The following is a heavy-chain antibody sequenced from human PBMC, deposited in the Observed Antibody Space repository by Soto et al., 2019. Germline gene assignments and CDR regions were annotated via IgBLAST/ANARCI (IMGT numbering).Heavy chain of an antibody. CDR3: ARVVRGYCSGGSCYGGSYYYYMDV. Sequence: EVQLVESGGGLVQPGGSLRLSCAASGFTCSSYDMHWVRQATGKGLEWVSAIGTAGDTYYPGSVKGRFTISRENAKNSLYLQMNSLRAVDTAVYYCARVVRGYCSGGSCYGGSYYYYMDVWGKGTTVTVSS. D-gene: IGHD2-15*01. J-gene: IGHJ6*03. V-gene: IGHV3-13*01. CDR1: GFTCSSYD. CDR2: IGTAGDT.